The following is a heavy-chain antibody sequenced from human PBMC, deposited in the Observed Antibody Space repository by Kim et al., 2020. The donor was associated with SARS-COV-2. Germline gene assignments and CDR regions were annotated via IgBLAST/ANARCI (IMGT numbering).Heavy chain of an antibody. CDR2: LSGSGGST. D-gene: IGHD3-10*01. CDR3: AKGSGSRIFNWFDP. CDR1: GFTFSSYA. Sequence: GGSLRLSCAASGFTFSSYAMSWVRQAPGKGLEWVAALSGSGGSTYYADSVRGRFTISRDNSMGSLYVQMDSLRVEDTAIYYCAKGSGSRIFNWFDPWGQG. J-gene: IGHJ5*02. V-gene: IGHV3-23*01.